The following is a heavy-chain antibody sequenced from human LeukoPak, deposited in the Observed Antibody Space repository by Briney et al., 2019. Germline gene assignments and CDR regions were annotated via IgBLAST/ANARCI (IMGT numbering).Heavy chain of an antibody. CDR2: INSDGSAT. J-gene: IGHJ5*02. CDR1: GFTFSSYW. CDR3: VRAEAS. Sequence: GGSLRPSCAASGFTFSSYWMHWVRQAPGKGLVGVSRINSDGSATNYADSVKGRFTISRDNAKNTLYLQMNSLRAEDTAVYYCVRAEASWGPGSLVTVSS. V-gene: IGHV3-74*01.